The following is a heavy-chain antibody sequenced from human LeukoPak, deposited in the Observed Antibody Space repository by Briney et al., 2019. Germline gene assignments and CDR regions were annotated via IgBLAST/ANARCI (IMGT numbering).Heavy chain of an antibody. J-gene: IGHJ4*02. CDR2: IYYSGST. V-gene: IGHV4-39*01. CDR3: ARSRSTGGVIVFHYFDY. Sequence: GSLRLSCAASGFTFSGYWMSWVRQAPGKGLEWIGSIYYSGSTYYNPSLKSRVTISVDTSKNQFSLKLSSVTAVDTAVYYCARSRSTGGVIVFHYFDYWGQGTLVTVSS. D-gene: IGHD3-16*02. CDR1: GFTFSGYW.